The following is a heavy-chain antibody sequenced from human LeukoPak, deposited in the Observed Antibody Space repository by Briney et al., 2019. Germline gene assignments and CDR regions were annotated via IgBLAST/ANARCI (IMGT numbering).Heavy chain of an antibody. D-gene: IGHD2-21*02. CDR1: GGSISTTNYY. V-gene: IGHV4-39*01. CDR2: IHYSGST. J-gene: IGHJ4*02. CDR3: ARTYPDCDY. Sequence: SETLSLTCNVSGGSISTTNYYWGWIRQPPGKGLEWLGNIHYSGSTYYNPSLQSRVTLSVDTSKNQFSLKLTSVTATDTAMYYCARTYPDCDYWGQGTLVTVSS.